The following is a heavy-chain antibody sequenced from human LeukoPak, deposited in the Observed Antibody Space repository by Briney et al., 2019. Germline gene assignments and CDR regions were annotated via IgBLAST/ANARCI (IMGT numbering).Heavy chain of an antibody. CDR1: GCSISSYY. CDR3: ARRAGVAYYSYDMDV. CDR2: SYTCGST. D-gene: IGHD2-15*01. J-gene: IGHJ6*03. V-gene: IGHV4-4*09. Sequence: SDTVSLTCTVSGCSISSYYWSWILQPPAKVLEGIGYSYTCGSTNYNPSLKSRVTISVNTSEDQFALNLSAVTAADTAVYDCARRAGVAYYSYDMDVWGKGTTVTVSS.